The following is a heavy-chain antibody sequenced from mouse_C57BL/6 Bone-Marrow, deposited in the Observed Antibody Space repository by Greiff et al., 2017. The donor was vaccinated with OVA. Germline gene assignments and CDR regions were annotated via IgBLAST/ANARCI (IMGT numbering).Heavy chain of an antibody. V-gene: IGHV2-6*01. CDR2: IWGVGST. CDR3: ASEGYDGEASWFAY. D-gene: IGHD2-2*01. J-gene: IGHJ3*01. CDR1: GFSLTSYG. Sequence: VNVVESGPGLVAPSQSLSITCTVSGFSLTSYGVDWVRQSPGKGLEWLGVIWGVGSTNYNSALKSRLSISKDNSKSQVFLKMNSLQTDDTAMYYCASEGYDGEASWFAYWGQGTLVTVSA.